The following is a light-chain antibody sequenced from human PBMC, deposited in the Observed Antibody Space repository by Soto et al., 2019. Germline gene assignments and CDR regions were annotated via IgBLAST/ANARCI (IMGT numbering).Light chain of an antibody. CDR2: DVT. J-gene: IGLJ3*02. CDR3: SSYTTSSTLV. CDR1: SSXVGAYNY. Sequence: QSALTQPASVSGSPGQSITISCTGTSSXVGAYNYVSWYQQLPDKAPKLMIYDVTYRPSGVSNRFSGSKSGNTASLTISGLQAEDEADYFCSSYTTSSTLVFGGGTKLTVL. V-gene: IGLV2-14*03.